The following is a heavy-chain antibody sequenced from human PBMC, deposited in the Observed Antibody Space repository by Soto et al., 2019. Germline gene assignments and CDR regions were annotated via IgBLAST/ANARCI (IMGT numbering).Heavy chain of an antibody. CDR1: GYTFTSYY. CDR2: INPSGGST. CDR3: ARDGLYGDYGHY. J-gene: IGHJ4*02. D-gene: IGHD4-17*01. Sequence: QVQLVQSGAEVKKPGASVKVSCKASGYTFTSYYMHWVRQAPGQGLEWMGIINPSGGSTSYAQKFQGGVTMTRDTSTSTVYMELSSLRSEDTAVHYCARDGLYGDYGHYWGQGTLVTVSS. V-gene: IGHV1-46*01.